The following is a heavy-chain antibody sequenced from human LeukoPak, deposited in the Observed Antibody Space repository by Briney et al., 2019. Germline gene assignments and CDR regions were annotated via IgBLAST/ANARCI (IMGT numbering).Heavy chain of an antibody. V-gene: IGHV4-34*01. D-gene: IGHD4-23*01. CDR3: ARGQGGKLDY. CDR1: GGSFSGYY. CDR2: INHSGST. J-gene: IGHJ4*02. Sequence: SEALPLTCAVYGGSFSGYYWSWIRQPPGKGLEWIGEINHSGSTNYNPSLKSRVTISVDTSKNQFSLKLSSVTAADTAVYYCARGQGGKLDYWGQGTLVTVSS.